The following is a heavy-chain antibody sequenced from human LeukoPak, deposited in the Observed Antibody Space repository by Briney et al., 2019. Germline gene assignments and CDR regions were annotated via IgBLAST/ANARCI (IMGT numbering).Heavy chain of an antibody. CDR1: GFTFSSYS. V-gene: IGHV3-21*01. D-gene: IGHD5-18*01. J-gene: IGHJ4*02. CDR3: ARGGGIQLWLPFDY. Sequence: GGSLRLSCAASGFTFSSYSMNWVRRAPGKGLDWVSSISSSSSYIYYADSVKGRFTISGDNAKNSLYLQMNSLRAEDTAVYYCARGGGIQLWLPFDYWGQGTLVTVSS. CDR2: ISSSSSYI.